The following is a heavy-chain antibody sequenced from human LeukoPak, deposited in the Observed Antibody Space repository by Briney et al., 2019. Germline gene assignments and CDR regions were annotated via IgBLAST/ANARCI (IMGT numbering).Heavy chain of an antibody. CDR3: ARGVSSGLYYFDY. CDR2: ISGGGGST. J-gene: IGHJ4*02. CDR1: AFTFSSYA. V-gene: IGHV3-23*01. D-gene: IGHD6-19*01. Sequence: SGGSLRLSCAASAFTFSSYAMSWVRQAPGKGLEWVSVISGGGGSTFYADSVKGRFTISRDNSKNTLYLQMNSLRAEDTAIYYRARGVSSGLYYFDYWGQGTLVTVSS.